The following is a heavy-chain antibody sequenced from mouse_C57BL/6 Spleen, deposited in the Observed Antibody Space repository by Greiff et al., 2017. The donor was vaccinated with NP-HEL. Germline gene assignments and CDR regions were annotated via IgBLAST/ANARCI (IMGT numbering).Heavy chain of an antibody. J-gene: IGHJ4*01. CDR3: ARRDSSYPYAMDY. CDR1: GYTFTSYW. Sequence: VQLQQSGTELVKPGASVKLSCKASGYTFTSYWMHWVKQRPGQGLEWIGNINPSNGGTNYNEKFKSKATLTVDKSSSTAYMQLSSLTSEDSAVYYCARRDSSYPYAMDYWGQGTSVTVAS. CDR2: INPSNGGT. V-gene: IGHV1-53*01. D-gene: IGHD1-1*01.